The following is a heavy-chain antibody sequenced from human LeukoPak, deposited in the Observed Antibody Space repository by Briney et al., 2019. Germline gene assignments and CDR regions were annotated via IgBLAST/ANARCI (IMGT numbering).Heavy chain of an antibody. Sequence: GGSLRLSCAASGFTFSSYAMSWVRQAPRTGLEWVSAISGSGGSTYYADSAKGRFTISRDNAKNTLYLQMNTLRVEDTAVYYCTRDLMDYDVSTGLHHYYMDVWGQGTTVTVSS. CDR1: GFTFSSYA. V-gene: IGHV3-23*01. CDR3: TRDLMDYDVSTGLHHYYMDV. D-gene: IGHD3-9*01. J-gene: IGHJ6*02. CDR2: ISGSGGST.